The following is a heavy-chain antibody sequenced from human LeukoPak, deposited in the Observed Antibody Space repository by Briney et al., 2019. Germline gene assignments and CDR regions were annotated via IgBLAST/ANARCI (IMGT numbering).Heavy chain of an antibody. Sequence: GGSLRLSRAASGFTFSSYSMNWVRQAPGKGLEWVSYISSSSSTIYYADSVKGRFTISRDNAKNSLYLQMNSLRAEDTAVYYCARGDYYDSSGYYYSRGEIDYWGQGTLVTVSS. D-gene: IGHD3-22*01. J-gene: IGHJ4*02. V-gene: IGHV3-48*04. CDR1: GFTFSSYS. CDR2: ISSSSSTI. CDR3: ARGDYYDSSGYYYSRGEIDY.